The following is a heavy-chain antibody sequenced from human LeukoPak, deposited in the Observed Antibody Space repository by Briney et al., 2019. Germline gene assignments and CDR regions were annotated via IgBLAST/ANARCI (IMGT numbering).Heavy chain of an antibody. Sequence: GGSLRLSCAAAGFTFSSYWMSWVRQAPGKGLEWVANIKQDGSEKYYVDSVKGRFTISRDNAKNSLYLQMNSLRAEDTAVYYCASLDGNAWWHYWGQGTLVTVSS. V-gene: IGHV3-7*01. CDR2: IKQDGSEK. J-gene: IGHJ4*02. CDR1: GFTFSSYW. D-gene: IGHD2-15*01. CDR3: ASLDGNAWWHY.